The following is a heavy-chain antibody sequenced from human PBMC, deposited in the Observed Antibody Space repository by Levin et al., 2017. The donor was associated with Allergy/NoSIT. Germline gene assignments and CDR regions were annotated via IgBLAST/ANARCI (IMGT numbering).Heavy chain of an antibody. CDR3: ARLGGLYYFDY. D-gene: IGHD3-16*01. V-gene: IGHV4-39*01. CDR1: GGSISSSSYY. CDR2: IYYSGST. Sequence: RSSETLSLTCTVSGGSISSSSYYWGWIRQPPGKGLEWIGSIYYSGSTYYNPSLKSRVTISVDTSKNQFSLKLSSVTAADTAVYYCARLGGLYYFDYWGQGTLVTVSS. J-gene: IGHJ4*02.